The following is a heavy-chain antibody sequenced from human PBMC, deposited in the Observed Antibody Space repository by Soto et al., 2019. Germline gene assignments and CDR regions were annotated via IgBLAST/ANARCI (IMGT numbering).Heavy chain of an antibody. V-gene: IGHV3-23*01. CDR1: GFTFSSYA. J-gene: IGHJ4*02. CDR2: ISGSGGST. CDR3: AKGYYYDSSGYYSSPGFFDY. D-gene: IGHD3-22*01. Sequence: EVQLLESGGGLVQPGGSLRLSCAASGFTFSSYAMSWVRQAPGKGLEWVSAISGSGGSTYYADSVKGRFTISRDNSKNTLYLQMNCVRAEDTAVYYCAKGYYYDSSGYYSSPGFFDYWGQGTLVTVSS.